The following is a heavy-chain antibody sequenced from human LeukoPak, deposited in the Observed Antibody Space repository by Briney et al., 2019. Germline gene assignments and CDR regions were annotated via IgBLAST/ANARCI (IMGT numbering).Heavy chain of an antibody. J-gene: IGHJ4*02. CDR1: GFTFSNYW. CDR2: ISSDGSST. Sequence: GGSLRLSCAASGFTFSNYWMHWVRQAPGKGLVWVSRISSDGSSTSFADSVKGRFTISRDNAKNTLYLQMNSLRAEDTAVYYCARTAYSDYSLGFWGQGTLVTVSS. V-gene: IGHV3-74*01. D-gene: IGHD5-12*01. CDR3: ARTAYSDYSLGF.